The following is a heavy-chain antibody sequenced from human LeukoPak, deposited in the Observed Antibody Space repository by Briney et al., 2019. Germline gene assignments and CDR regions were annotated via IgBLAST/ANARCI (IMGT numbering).Heavy chain of an antibody. J-gene: IGHJ4*02. CDR3: ARGWHSYGSGSLDF. V-gene: IGHV1-8*02. CDR1: GGTFSSYA. D-gene: IGHD3-10*01. CDR2: MNPRSGDR. Sequence: ASVKVSCKASGGTFSSYAISWVRQATGQGLEWMGWMNPRSGDRGYAQKFQGRVTMTRDTSITTAYMELSSLRSDDTAVYYCARGWHSYGSGSLDFWGQGTLVTVSS.